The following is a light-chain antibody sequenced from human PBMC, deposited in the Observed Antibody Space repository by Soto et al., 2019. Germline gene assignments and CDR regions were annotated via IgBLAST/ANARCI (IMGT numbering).Light chain of an antibody. CDR2: GAS. V-gene: IGKV1-9*01. Sequence: DIQMTQSPSTLSASVGDRVTITCRASQGISSSLAWYQQKPGRAPKLLIFGASTLQSGVPSRFSGSGSGTDFTLTTISMQQPDYVTSYCQKLNAYYPGTFGQGTKVDIK. CDR1: QGISSS. J-gene: IGKJ1*01. CDR3: QKLNAYYPGT.